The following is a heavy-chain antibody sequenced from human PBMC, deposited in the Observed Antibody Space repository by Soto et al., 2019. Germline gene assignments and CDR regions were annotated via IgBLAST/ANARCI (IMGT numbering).Heavy chain of an antibody. Sequence: GGSLRLSGAASGFTVSSNYMSWVRQAPGKGLEWVSVIYSGGSTYYADSVKGRFTISRDNSKNTLYLQMNSLRAEDTAVYYCARDGLGSAFDIWGQGTMVTVSS. V-gene: IGHV3-66*02. CDR1: GFTVSSNY. J-gene: IGHJ3*02. CDR2: IYSGGST. CDR3: ARDGLGSAFDI. D-gene: IGHD7-27*01.